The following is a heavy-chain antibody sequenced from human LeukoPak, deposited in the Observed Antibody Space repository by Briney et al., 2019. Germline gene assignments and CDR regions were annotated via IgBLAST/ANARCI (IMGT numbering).Heavy chain of an antibody. J-gene: IGHJ4*02. CDR1: GYTFTGYY. D-gene: IGHD6-19*01. V-gene: IGHV1-2*02. Sequence: EASVKVSCKASGYTFTGYYMHWVRQAPGQGLEWMGWINPNSGGTNYAQKFQGRVTMTRDTSISTAYMELSRLRSDDTAVYYCARDRQRGYSSGWSNYWGQGTLVTVSS. CDR2: INPNSGGT. CDR3: ARDRQRGYSSGWSNY.